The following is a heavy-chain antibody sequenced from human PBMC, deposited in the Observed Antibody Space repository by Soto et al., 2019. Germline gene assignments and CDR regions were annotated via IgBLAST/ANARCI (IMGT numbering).Heavy chain of an antibody. V-gene: IGHV4-31*03. CDR1: GGSITGAYY. D-gene: IGHD2-15*01. J-gene: IGHJ6*02. CDR2: IHYRGST. Sequence: PSETLSLTCRLSGGSITGAYYWNWIRQHPGKGLEWIGSIHYRGSTYYNPSLKTRITISLDRSNNQFSLNLSSVTAADTAVYYCARVRDSFGLDVWGQGTTVTDS. CDR3: ARVRDSFGLDV.